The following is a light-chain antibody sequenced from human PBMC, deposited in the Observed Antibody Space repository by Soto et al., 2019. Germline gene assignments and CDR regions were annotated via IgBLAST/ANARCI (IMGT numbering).Light chain of an antibody. CDR1: SSDVGGYNY. CDR3: CSYAGNDNYV. Sequence: QSALTQPPSASGSPGQSVTISCTGTSSDVGGYNYVSWYQQHPGKAPKLIIYEVNKRPSGVPDRFSGAKSGNTASLSVSGLKDEDEADYYCCSYAGNDNYVFGTGTKVTV. V-gene: IGLV2-8*01. CDR2: EVN. J-gene: IGLJ1*01.